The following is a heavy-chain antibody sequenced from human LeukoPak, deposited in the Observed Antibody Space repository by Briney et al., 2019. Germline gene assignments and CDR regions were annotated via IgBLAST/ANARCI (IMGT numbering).Heavy chain of an antibody. D-gene: IGHD6-19*01. J-gene: IGHJ1*01. CDR2: ITSTSSYI. V-gene: IGHV3-21*01. Sequence: GGSLRLSCAGSGFTFSHYSMNWVRQAPGKGLEWVSSITSTSSYIYYGDSVKGRFTTSRDNAKNSLFLQMHSLRAEDTAVYYCARVDNNGLYSEYFDHWGQGTLVTVSS. CDR1: GFTFSHYS. CDR3: ARVDNNGLYSEYFDH.